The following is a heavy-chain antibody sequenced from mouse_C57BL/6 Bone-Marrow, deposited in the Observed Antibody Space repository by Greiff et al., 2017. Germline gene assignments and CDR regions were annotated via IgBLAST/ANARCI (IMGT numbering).Heavy chain of an antibody. Sequence: VKLVESGAELARPGASVKLSCKASGYTFTSYGISWVKQRTGQGLVGIGEIYPRSGNTYYNEKFKGKATLTADKSSSTAYMELRSLTSEDSAVYFCAIIYYGNYGAYWGQGTLVTVSA. J-gene: IGHJ3*01. CDR2: IYPRSGNT. CDR3: AIIYYGNYGAY. V-gene: IGHV1-81*01. D-gene: IGHD2-1*01. CDR1: GYTFTSYG.